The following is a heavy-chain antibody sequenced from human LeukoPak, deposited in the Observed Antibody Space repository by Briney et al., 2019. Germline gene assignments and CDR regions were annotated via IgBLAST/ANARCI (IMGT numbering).Heavy chain of an antibody. CDR3: ARDRRYCSGVSCYNRYYYGMDV. V-gene: IGHV4-59*01. Sequence: PSETLSLTCTVSGGSISSYYWSWIRQPPGKGLEWIGYIYYSGSTNYNPSLKSRVTISVDTSKNQFSLKLSSVTAADTAVYYCARDRRYCSGVSCYNRYYYGMDVWGQGTTVTVS. J-gene: IGHJ6*02. CDR2: IYYSGST. CDR1: GGSISSYY. D-gene: IGHD2-15*01.